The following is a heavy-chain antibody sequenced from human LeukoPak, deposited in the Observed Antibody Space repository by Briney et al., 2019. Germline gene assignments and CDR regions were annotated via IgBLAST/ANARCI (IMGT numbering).Heavy chain of an antibody. Sequence: SSVKVSCKASGGTFSNYAISWVRQAPGQGLEWMGGIIPIFGTANYAQKFQGRVTITADESTSTAYMELSSLRSEDTAVYHCARGPDYYDSSGYDYYYMDVWGKGTTVTVSS. V-gene: IGHV1-69*01. J-gene: IGHJ6*03. D-gene: IGHD3-22*01. CDR3: ARGPDYYDSSGYDYYYMDV. CDR2: IIPIFGTA. CDR1: GGTFSNYA.